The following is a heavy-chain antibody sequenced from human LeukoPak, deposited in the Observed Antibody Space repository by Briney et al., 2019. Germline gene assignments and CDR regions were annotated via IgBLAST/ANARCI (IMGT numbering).Heavy chain of an antibody. J-gene: IGHJ5*02. CDR3: ARGKGSRWFDP. V-gene: IGHV4-34*01. D-gene: IGHD3-10*01. Sequence: PSETLSLTCAVYGGSFSGYYWSWIRQPPGKGLEWIGEINRSGSTNYNPSLKSRVTISVDTSKNQFSLKLSSVTAADTAVYYCARGKGSRWFDPWGQGTLVTVSS. CDR2: INRSGST. CDR1: GGSFSGYY.